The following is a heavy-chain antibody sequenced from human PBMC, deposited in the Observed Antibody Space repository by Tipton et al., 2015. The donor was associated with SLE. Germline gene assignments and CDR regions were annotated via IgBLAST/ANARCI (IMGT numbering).Heavy chain of an antibody. J-gene: IGHJ4*02. CDR2: ISAYNGNT. D-gene: IGHD6-19*01. CDR3: ARYSSGWGLCDY. CDR1: GYTFTSYA. V-gene: IGHV1-18*01. Sequence: QLVQSGSELKKPGASVKVSCKASGYTFTSYAMNWVRQAPGQGLEWMGWISAYNGNTNYAQKLQGRVTMTTDTSTSTAYMELRSLRSDDTAVYYCARYSSGWGLCDYWGQGTLVTVSS.